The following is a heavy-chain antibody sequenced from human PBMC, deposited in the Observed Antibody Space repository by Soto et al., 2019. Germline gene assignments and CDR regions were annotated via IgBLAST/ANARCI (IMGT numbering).Heavy chain of an antibody. CDR3: ARARIGKDYYYGMDV. CDR1: GASLTKSY. V-gene: IGHV4-59*01. Sequence: PSETLSLPCNVSGASLTKSYWSWIRQRPGKGLEWIGNVFYSGATRYNPSLKSRVSMSVDTSKSHFSLRLTFVTAADTAVYYCARARIGKDYYYGMDVWGQGTTVTVSS. J-gene: IGHJ6*02. D-gene: IGHD2-21*01. CDR2: VFYSGAT.